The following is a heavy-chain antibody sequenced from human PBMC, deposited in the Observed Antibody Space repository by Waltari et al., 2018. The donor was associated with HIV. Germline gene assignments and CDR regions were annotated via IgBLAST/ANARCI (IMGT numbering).Heavy chain of an antibody. V-gene: IGHV3-33*01. CDR3: ARDVQGYCGGERCFYGMDV. CDR1: GFTVSTYG. J-gene: IGHJ6*02. Sequence: QVQLVESGGGVVPPGRSLRRSCAASGFTVSTYGMHWVRQAPGKGLEWVAVIWYDGSNTYYTDSVKGRFTISRDNSKNTLYLQMYSLRAEDTAVYYCARDVQGYCGGERCFYGMDVWGQGTTVTVSS. D-gene: IGHD2-21*01. CDR2: IWYDGSNT.